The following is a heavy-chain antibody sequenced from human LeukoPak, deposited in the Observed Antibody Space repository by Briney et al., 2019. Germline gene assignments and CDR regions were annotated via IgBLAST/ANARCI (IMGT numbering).Heavy chain of an antibody. CDR2: IYYTGST. J-gene: IGHJ4*02. V-gene: IGHV4-59*01. CDR1: GGSISSYY. CDR3: ARTRGYYESSGFDY. Sequence: SETLSLTCTVSGGSISSYYWSWIRQPPGKGLEWIGHIYYTGSTNYNPSLKSRVTISVDTSKNQFSLKLSSVTAADTAVYYCARTRGYYESSGFDYWGQGTLVTVSS. D-gene: IGHD3-22*01.